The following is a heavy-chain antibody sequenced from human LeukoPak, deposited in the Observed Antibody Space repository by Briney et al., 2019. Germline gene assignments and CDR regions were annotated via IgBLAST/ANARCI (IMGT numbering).Heavy chain of an antibody. V-gene: IGHV1-69*13. D-gene: IGHD6-13*01. CDR1: GGTFSSYA. Sequence: SVKVSCKASGGTFSSYAISWVRQAPGQGLEWMGGIIPIFGTANYAQKFQGRVTITADESTSTAYMELRSPRSDDTAVYYCARGAVGSSWYQADYYFDYWGQGTLVTVSS. CDR2: IIPIFGTA. CDR3: ARGAVGSSWYQADYYFDY. J-gene: IGHJ4*02.